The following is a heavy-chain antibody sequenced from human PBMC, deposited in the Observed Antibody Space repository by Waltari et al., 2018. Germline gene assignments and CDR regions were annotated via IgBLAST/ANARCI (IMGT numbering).Heavy chain of an antibody. CDR1: GGPISSSSNY. V-gene: IGHV4-39*01. CDR2: IYYSGTA. J-gene: IGHJ4*02. CDR3: ARQSTE. Sequence: QLQLQESGPGLVKPSETLSLTCPVSGGPISSSSNYWGWFRQPPGKGLEWIGSIYYSGTAYYNPSLKSRVTISVDTSKNQFSLKLSSVTAADTAVYYCARQSTEWGQGTLVTVSS.